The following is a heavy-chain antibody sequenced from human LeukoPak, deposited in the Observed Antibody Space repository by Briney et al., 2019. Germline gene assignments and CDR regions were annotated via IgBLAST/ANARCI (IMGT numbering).Heavy chain of an antibody. Sequence: PGGSLRLSCAASGFTFSNYNMNWVRQAPGKGLEWVSYISSSSNTIYYADSVKGRFTISRDNAKNSLYLQMNSLRAEDTAVYYCARYLVLEYYFDYWGQGTLVTVSS. J-gene: IGHJ4*02. V-gene: IGHV3-48*01. CDR3: ARYLVLEYYFDY. CDR1: GFTFSNYN. D-gene: IGHD3-3*01. CDR2: ISSSSNTI.